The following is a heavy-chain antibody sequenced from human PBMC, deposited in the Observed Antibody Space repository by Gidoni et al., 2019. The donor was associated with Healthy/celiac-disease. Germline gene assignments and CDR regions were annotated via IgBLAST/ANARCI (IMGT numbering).Heavy chain of an antibody. D-gene: IGHD5-12*01. J-gene: IGHJ5*02. V-gene: IGHV3-49*04. CDR3: TRGEGGSGYDSWFDP. Sequence: EVQLVESGGGLVQPGRSLRLSCTASGLTFGASAMSWVRQAPGKGLEWGGFIRSKAYGGTTEYAASVKGRFTIARDDYKSIAYLQMNSLKTEDTAVYYCTRGEGGSGYDSWFDPWGQGTLVTVSS. CDR2: IRSKAYGGTT. CDR1: GLTFGASA.